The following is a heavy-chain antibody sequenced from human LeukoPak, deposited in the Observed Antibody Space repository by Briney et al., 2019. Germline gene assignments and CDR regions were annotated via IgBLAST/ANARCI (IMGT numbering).Heavy chain of an antibody. CDR2: ISGSGGST. J-gene: IGHJ4*02. CDR1: GFTFSSYA. Sequence: YPGGSLRLSCAASGFTFSSYAMSWVRQAPGKGLEWISAISGSGGSTYYADSVKGRFTISRDNSKNTLYLQMNSLRAEDTAVYYCAKCSRITMIVVYCFDYWGQGTLVTVSS. CDR3: AKCSRITMIVVYCFDY. D-gene: IGHD3-22*01. V-gene: IGHV3-23*01.